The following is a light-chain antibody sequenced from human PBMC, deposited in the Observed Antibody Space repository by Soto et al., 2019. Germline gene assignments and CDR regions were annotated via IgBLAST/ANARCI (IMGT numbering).Light chain of an antibody. CDR2: GAS. Sequence: ETVLTQSPGTLSLSPGERATLSCRASQTIRSNYLAWYRQTPGQAPRLLIYGASNRATGIADRFSGSGSGTDFTLIISRLEPEDFAVYYCQQYGSVPLTFGGGTKVEIK. V-gene: IGKV3-20*01. CDR1: QTIRSNY. J-gene: IGKJ4*01. CDR3: QQYGSVPLT.